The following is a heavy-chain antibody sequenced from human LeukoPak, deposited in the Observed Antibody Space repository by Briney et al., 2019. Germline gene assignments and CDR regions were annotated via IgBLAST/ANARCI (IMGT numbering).Heavy chain of an antibody. J-gene: IGHJ4*02. CDR3: ARVTGLYVGVYYFDY. Sequence: ASVKVSCKASGYTFTTYGITWVRQAPGQGPEWMGWIRTNNGDTNYGQTVQGRVAMTTDASTNTVYMELKNLRYDDTAVYYCARVTGLYVGVYYFDYWGQGTLVTVPS. CDR1: GYTFTTYG. D-gene: IGHD6-19*01. CDR2: IRTNNGDT. V-gene: IGHV1-18*01.